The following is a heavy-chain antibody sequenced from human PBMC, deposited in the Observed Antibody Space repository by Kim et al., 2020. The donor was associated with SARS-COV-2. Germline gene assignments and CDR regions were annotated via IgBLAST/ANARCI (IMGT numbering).Heavy chain of an antibody. D-gene: IGHD2-15*01. CDR2: ISSSSSYI. V-gene: IGHV3-21*01. CDR1: GFTFSSYS. J-gene: IGHJ6*02. Sequence: GGSLRLSCAASGFTFSSYSMNWVRQAPGKGLEWVSSISSSSSYIYYADSVKGRFTISRDNAKNSLYLQMNSLRAEDTAVYYCGVVGYCSGGSCSAYYGMDVWGQGTTVTVSS. CDR3: GVVGYCSGGSCSAYYGMDV.